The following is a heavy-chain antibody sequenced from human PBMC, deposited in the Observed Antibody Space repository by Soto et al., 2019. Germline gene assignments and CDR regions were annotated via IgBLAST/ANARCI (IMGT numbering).Heavy chain of an antibody. J-gene: IGHJ5*02. CDR3: ARERVGLKWELHQYNWFDP. Sequence: QVQLVQSGAEVKKPGSSVKVSCKASGGTFSSYTISWVRQAPGQGLEWMGRIIPILGIANYAQKFQGRVTITADKSTSTAYMEVSSLRSEDTAVYYCARERVGLKWELHQYNWFDPWGQGTLVTVSS. CDR2: IIPILGIA. CDR1: GGTFSSYT. V-gene: IGHV1-69*08. D-gene: IGHD1-26*01.